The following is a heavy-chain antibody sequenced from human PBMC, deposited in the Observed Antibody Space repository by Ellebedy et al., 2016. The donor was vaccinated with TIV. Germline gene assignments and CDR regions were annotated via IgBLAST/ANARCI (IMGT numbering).Heavy chain of an antibody. J-gene: IGHJ4*02. CDR3: ASNPAVAGILFDY. CDR1: GGSISSSSYY. V-gene: IGHV4-39*01. D-gene: IGHD6-19*01. CDR2: IYYSGST. Sequence: SETLSLXXTVSGGSISSSSYYWGWIRQPPGKGLEWIGSIYYSGSTYYNPSLKSRVTISVDTSKNQFSLKLSSVTAADTAVYYCASNPAVAGILFDYWGQGTLVTVSS.